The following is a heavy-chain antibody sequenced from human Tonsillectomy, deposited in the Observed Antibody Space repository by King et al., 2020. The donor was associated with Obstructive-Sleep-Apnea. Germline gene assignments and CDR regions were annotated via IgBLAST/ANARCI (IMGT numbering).Heavy chain of an antibody. V-gene: IGHV3-30*18. J-gene: IGHJ5*02. CDR1: GFTFNSYG. CDR3: AKTEASISAVSTAPIA. D-gene: IGHD6-6*01. CDR2: ISYDGSNK. Sequence: VQLVQSGGGVVQPGRSLRLSCAASGFTFNSYGMHWVRQAPGKGLEWLAVISYDGSNKNYADSVKGRFTISRDNSKNTLYLKMNSLRAEDTAMYYCAKTEASISAVSTAPIAWGQGTLVTVSS.